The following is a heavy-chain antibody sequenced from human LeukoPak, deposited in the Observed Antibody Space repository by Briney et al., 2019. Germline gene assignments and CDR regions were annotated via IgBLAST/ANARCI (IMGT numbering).Heavy chain of an antibody. J-gene: IGHJ6*03. CDR3: ARSSSGYYYVGYMDV. CDR1: GFTFSSYG. Sequence: PGGSLRVSCAASGFTFSSYGMSWLRQAQGKELKWVSAISGSGGSTYYADSVKGRFTISRDNSKNTLYLQMNSLRAEDTAVYNCARSSSGYYYVGYMDVWGKGTTVTISS. V-gene: IGHV3-23*01. D-gene: IGHD3-22*01. CDR2: ISGSGGST.